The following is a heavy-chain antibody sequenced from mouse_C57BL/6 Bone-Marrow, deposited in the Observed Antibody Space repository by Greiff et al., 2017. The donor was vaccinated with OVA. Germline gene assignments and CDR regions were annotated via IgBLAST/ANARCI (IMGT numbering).Heavy chain of an antibody. CDR2: IDPSDSYT. CDR1: GYTFTSYW. CDR3: ARWALYGSSPPWFAY. V-gene: IGHV1-59*01. J-gene: IGHJ3*01. Sequence: QVQLQQPGAELVRPGTSVKLSCKASGYTFTSYWMHWVKQRPGQGLEWIGVIDPSDSYTNYNQKFKGKATLTVDTSSSTAYMQLSSLTSEDSAVYYCARWALYGSSPPWFAYWGQGTLVTVSA. D-gene: IGHD1-1*01.